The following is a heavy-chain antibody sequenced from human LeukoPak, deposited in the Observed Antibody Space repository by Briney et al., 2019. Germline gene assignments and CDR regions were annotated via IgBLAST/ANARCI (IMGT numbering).Heavy chain of an antibody. Sequence: GGSLRLSCAASGFTFSDYDMSWLRQAPGKGLEGVSYISSSGSTIYYADSVKGRFTISRDNAKNSLYLQMNSLRAEDTAVYYCARDLRYCSGGSCYDYYYYMDVWGKGTTVTVSS. V-gene: IGHV3-11*04. D-gene: IGHD2-15*01. CDR1: GFTFSDYD. CDR2: ISSSGSTI. CDR3: ARDLRYCSGGSCYDYYYYMDV. J-gene: IGHJ6*03.